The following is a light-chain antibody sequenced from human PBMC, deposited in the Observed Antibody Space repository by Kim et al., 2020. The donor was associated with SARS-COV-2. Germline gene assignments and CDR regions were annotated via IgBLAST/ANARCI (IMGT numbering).Light chain of an antibody. CDR3: QQTYSASRT. CDR1: QDISRY. J-gene: IGKJ1*01. CDR2: TAS. V-gene: IGKV1-39*01. Sequence: DIQMTQSPCSLSASVGDRVTITCRASQDISRYLNWYQQKPGKAPKLLIYTASSLQSGVPSRFTGSGPETDFTLTISSLQPEDFATYYCQQTYSASRTFGQGTKVDIK.